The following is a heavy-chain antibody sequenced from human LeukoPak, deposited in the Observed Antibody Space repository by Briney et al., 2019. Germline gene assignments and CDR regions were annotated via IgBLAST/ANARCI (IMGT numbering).Heavy chain of an antibody. V-gene: IGHV3-66*01. J-gene: IGHJ4*02. D-gene: IGHD2-15*01. Sequence: GGSLRLSCAASGFTVSSNYMSWVRQAPGKGLEWVSVIYSGGSTYYADSVKGRFTISRDNSKNTLYLQMNSLRAEDTAVYYCARDRFRQKMGVGYWGQGTLVTVSS. CDR1: GFTVSSNY. CDR2: IYSGGST. CDR3: ARDRFRQKMGVGY.